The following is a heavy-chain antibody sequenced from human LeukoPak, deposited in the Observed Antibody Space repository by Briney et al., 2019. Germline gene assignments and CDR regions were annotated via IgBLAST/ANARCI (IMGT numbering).Heavy chain of an antibody. CDR1: GYTFTSYA. J-gene: IGHJ4*02. CDR2: INAGNGNT. D-gene: IGHD3-10*01. V-gene: IGHV1-3*01. Sequence: ASVKVSCKAPGYTFTSYAMHWVRQAPGQRLEWMGWINAGNGNTKYSQKFQGRVTITRDTSASTAYMELSSLRSEDTAVYYCASIYGSGSYPEIWGQGTLVTVSS. CDR3: ASIYGSGSYPEI.